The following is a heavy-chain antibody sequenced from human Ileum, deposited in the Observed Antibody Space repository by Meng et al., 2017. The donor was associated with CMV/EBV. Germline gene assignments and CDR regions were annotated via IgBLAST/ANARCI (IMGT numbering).Heavy chain of an antibody. J-gene: IGHJ4*02. CDR2: IITANGTT. CDR1: GYTFNKYP. CDR3: ARGVGASH. V-gene: IGHV1-3*04. D-gene: IGHD1-26*01. Sequence: SIKISCEGSGYTFNKYPIHWMRQAHGQGFEWMGWIITANGTTKYSQKFQGRVTITSDTSATTTYMELKSLTSEDTSIYYCARGVGASHWGQGTLVTVSS.